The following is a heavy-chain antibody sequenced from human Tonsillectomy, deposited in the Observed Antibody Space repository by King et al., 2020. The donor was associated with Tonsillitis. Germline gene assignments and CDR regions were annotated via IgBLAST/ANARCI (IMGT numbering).Heavy chain of an antibody. D-gene: IGHD4-17*01. CDR2: IYYSGTT. V-gene: IGHV4-59*01. Sequence: VQLQESGPGLVKPSETLSLTCTVSGGSISGNYWSWIRQPPGKGLEWIGYIYYSGTTNYNPSLESRVTISVDTSKNQLSLKLSSVTAADTAVYYCARLRRTTVTRHFDYWGQGTLVTVSS. J-gene: IGHJ4*02. CDR1: GGSISGNY. CDR3: ARLRRTTVTRHFDY.